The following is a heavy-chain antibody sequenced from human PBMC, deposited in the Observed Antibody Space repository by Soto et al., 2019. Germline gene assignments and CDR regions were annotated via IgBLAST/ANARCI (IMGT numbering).Heavy chain of an antibody. CDR2: INLRGGTT. V-gene: IGHV1-46*02. CDR3: ARGPDDSDVPRWDY. Sequence: QVQLEQSGAEVRKPGASVRLSCETSGYNFNQYYIHWVRQAPGQGLEWMGIINLRGGTTEYAHKFRGRVTVTGDTSTNTAYMQLSSLRPDDTAVYFCARGPDDSDVPRWDYWGQGTLVTVSS. D-gene: IGHD4-17*01. CDR1: GYNFNQYY. J-gene: IGHJ4*02.